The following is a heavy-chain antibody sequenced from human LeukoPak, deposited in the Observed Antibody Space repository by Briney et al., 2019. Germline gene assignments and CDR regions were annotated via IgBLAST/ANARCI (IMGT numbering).Heavy chain of an antibody. J-gene: IGHJ6*02. Sequence: PSGTLSLTCAVYGGSFSGYYWSWIRQPPGKGLEWIGEINHSGSTNYNPSLKSRVTISVDTSKNQFSLKLSSVTAADTAVYYCARALGYCSGGSCYAYYYYYGMDVWGQGTTVTVSS. CDR3: ARALGYCSGGSCYAYYYYYGMDV. CDR1: GGSFSGYY. D-gene: IGHD2-15*01. V-gene: IGHV4-34*01. CDR2: INHSGST.